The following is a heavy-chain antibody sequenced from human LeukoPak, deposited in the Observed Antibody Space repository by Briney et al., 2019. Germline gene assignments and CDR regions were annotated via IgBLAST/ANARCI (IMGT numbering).Heavy chain of an antibody. D-gene: IGHD3-16*02. J-gene: IGHJ4*02. CDR1: GGSISSSSYY. Sequence: SETLSLTCTVSGGSISSSSYYWGWIRQPPGKGLEWIGSIYYSGSTYYNPSLKSRVTISVDTSKNQFSLKLSSVTAADTAVYYCARRSIYRYYIDYWGQGTLVTVSS. CDR2: IYYSGST. V-gene: IGHV4-39*01. CDR3: ARRSIYRYYIDY.